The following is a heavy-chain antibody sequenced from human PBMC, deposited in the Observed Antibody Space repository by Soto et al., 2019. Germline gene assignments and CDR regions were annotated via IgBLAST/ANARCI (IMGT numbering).Heavy chain of an antibody. J-gene: IGHJ6*04. Sequence: PGGSLRLSCAASGFTFSSYGMHWVRQAPGKGLEWVAVIWYDGSNKYYADSVKGRFTISRDNSKNTLYLQMNSLRAEDTAVYYCARDDRGYCSGGSCPADVWGKGTTVTAPQ. V-gene: IGHV3-33*01. CDR2: IWYDGSNK. CDR3: ARDDRGYCSGGSCPADV. CDR1: GFTFSSYG. D-gene: IGHD2-15*01.